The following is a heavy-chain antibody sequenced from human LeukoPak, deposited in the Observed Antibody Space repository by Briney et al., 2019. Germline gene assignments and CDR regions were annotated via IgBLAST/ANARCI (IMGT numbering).Heavy chain of an antibody. CDR3: AKSHFDYSTYYSYYFNL. J-gene: IGHJ4*02. V-gene: IGHV4-4*09. D-gene: IGHD4-11*01. Sequence: RSSETLSLTCTVSGGSISGGYWSWIRQPPGRGLEWIGYVYTSGSTNYNPSLKSRVTISVDTSKSQFALKLSSVTAADTAVYYCAKSHFDYSTYYSYYFNLWGQGALVTVSS. CDR2: VYTSGST. CDR1: GGSISGGY.